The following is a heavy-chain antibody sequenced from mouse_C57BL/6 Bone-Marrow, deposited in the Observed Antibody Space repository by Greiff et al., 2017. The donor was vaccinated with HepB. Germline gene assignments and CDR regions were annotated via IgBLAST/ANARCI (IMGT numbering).Heavy chain of an antibody. CDR1: GFTFSSYA. V-gene: IGHV5-4*01. J-gene: IGHJ3*01. CDR2: ISDGGSYT. D-gene: IGHD2-1*01. CDR3: ARGYGNYGAY. Sequence: VQLKESGGGLVKPGGSLKLSCAASGFTFSSYAMSWVRQTPEKRLEWVATISDGGSYTYYPDNVKGRFTISRDNAKNNLYLQMSHLKSEDTAMYYCARGYGNYGAYWGQGTLVTVSA.